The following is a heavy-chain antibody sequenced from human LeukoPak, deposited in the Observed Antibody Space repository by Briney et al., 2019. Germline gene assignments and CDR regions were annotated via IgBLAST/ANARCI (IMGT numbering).Heavy chain of an antibody. J-gene: IGHJ6*03. CDR2: INHSGST. CDR3: ARVHQDYYYYYMDV. Sequence: SETLSLTCAVYGESFSGYYWTWIRQPPGKGLEWIGEINHSGSTNYNPSLKSRVTMSVDTSKNQFSLKLSSVTAADTAVYYCARVHQDYYYYYMDVWGKGTTVTISS. V-gene: IGHV4-34*01. CDR1: GESFSGYY.